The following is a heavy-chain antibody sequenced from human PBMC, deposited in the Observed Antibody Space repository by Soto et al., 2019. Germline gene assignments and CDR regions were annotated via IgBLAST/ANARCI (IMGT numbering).Heavy chain of an antibody. J-gene: IGHJ2*01. CDR3: ARPLWRDDYNWGYFDL. CDR2: ISYDGSNK. CDR1: GFTFRSYA. V-gene: IGHV3-30-3*01. Sequence: QVQLVESGGGVVQPGRSLRLSCAASGFTFRSYAMHWVRQAPGKGLEWVAVISYDGSNKYYADSVKGRFTISRDNSKNPRYLQMNSLRAEDTAVYYCARPLWRDDYNWGYFDLWGRGTLVTVSS. D-gene: IGHD4-4*01.